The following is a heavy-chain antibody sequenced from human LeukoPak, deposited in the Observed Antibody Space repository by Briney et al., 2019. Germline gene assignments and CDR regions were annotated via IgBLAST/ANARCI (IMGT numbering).Heavy chain of an antibody. CDR3: ARAERYCSSTSCYVGGEGYAFDI. Sequence: PGGSLRLSCAASGFTFSSYDMHWVRQATGKGLEWVSAIGTAGDKYYPGSVKGRFTISRENAKNSLYLQMNSLRAGDTAVYYCARAERYCSSTSCYVGGEGYAFDIWGQGTMVTVSS. J-gene: IGHJ3*02. CDR1: GFTFSSYD. D-gene: IGHD2-2*01. V-gene: IGHV3-13*01. CDR2: IGTAGDK.